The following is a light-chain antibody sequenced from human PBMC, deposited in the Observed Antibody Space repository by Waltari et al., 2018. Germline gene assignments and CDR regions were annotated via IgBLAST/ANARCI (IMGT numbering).Light chain of an antibody. CDR1: QRISSW. CDR3: LQYSSSPRT. CDR2: QAS. V-gene: IGKV1D-16*01. J-gene: IGKJ1*01. Sequence: DIQMTQSPSSLSASVGATVTITCRASQRISSWLAWYQQKSGKAPKVLIYQASNLQSGVPSRFSGSGSGTDFTLTISSLQPEDFGTYYCLQYSSSPRTFGQGTKVEIK.